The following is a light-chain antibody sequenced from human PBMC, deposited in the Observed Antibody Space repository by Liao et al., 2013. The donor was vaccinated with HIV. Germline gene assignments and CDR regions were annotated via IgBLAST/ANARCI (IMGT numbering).Light chain of an antibody. V-gene: IGLV3-21*01. CDR3: QVWDTTTAV. CDR2: YDS. CDR1: VLPKQY. J-gene: IGLJ2*01. Sequence: SYELTQPPSVSVSPGQTARITCSGDVLPKQYAYWYQQRPGQAPVLVIFYDSDRPSGIPERFSGSNSGNTATLTISRVEAGDEADYYCQVWDTTTAVFGGGTKLTVL.